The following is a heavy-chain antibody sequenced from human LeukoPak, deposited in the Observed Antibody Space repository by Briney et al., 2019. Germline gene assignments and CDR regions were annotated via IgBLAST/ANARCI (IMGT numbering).Heavy chain of an antibody. CDR3: AKDGYDRYY. CDR2: ISWNSGSI. D-gene: IGHD5-18*01. Sequence: GGSLRLSCAASGFTFYDYAMHWVRQAPGKGLEWVSGISWNSGSIDYADSVKGRFTISRDNAKNSLYLQMNSLRAEDTALYYCAKDGYDRYYWGQGTLVTVSS. CDR1: GFTFYDYA. J-gene: IGHJ4*02. V-gene: IGHV3-9*01.